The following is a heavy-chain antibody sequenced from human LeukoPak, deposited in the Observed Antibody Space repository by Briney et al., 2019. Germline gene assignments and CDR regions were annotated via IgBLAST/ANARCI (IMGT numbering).Heavy chain of an antibody. V-gene: IGHV3-23*01. CDR1: GFTFSSYA. CDR3: GKGGIVVVIAGDAFDI. Sequence: GGSLRLSCTASGFTFSSYAMSWVRQAPGKGLEWVSVISGSGDSTYYADSVKGRFTISRDNSKNTLYLQMNSLRAEDTAVYYCGKGGIVVVIAGDAFDIWGQGTMVTVSS. CDR2: ISGSGDST. J-gene: IGHJ3*02. D-gene: IGHD2-15*01.